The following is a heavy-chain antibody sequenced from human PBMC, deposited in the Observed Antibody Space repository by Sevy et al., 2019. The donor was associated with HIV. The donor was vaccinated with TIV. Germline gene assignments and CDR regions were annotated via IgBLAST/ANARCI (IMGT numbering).Heavy chain of an antibody. V-gene: IGHV3-30-3*02. CDR3: AKSYSGSYYIPYDAFDM. J-gene: IGHJ3*02. D-gene: IGHD1-26*01. CDR1: GFTFRNHA. Sequence: GGSLRLSCVTSGFTFRNHAMNWVRQAPGKGLEWVAVISSDGAIKYYADSVKGRFTFSRDNSKSTLYLQMNSLRPEDTAMYYCAKSYSGSYYIPYDAFDMWGQGTMVTVSS. CDR2: ISSDGAIK.